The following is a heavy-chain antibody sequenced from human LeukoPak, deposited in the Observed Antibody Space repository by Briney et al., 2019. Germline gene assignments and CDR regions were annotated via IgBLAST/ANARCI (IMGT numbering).Heavy chain of an antibody. CDR2: INWNGGST. V-gene: IGHV3-20*04. J-gene: IGHJ6*03. Sequence: GGSLRLSCAASGFTFDDYGMSWVRQAPGKGLEWVSGINWNGGSTGYADSVKGRFTISRDNAKNSLYLQMNSLRAEDTALYYCARENGYCSGGSCYHYYYMDVWGKGTTVTVSS. CDR3: ARENGYCSGGSCYHYYYMDV. CDR1: GFTFDDYG. D-gene: IGHD2-15*01.